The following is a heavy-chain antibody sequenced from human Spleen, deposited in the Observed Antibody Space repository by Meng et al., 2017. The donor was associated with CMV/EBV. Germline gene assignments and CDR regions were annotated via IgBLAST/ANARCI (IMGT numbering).Heavy chain of an antibody. J-gene: IGHJ4*02. Sequence: QGHLVKPGEEVTRPRRTVKVSCVASACTFSGYYMHWVRQAPGQGLEWMGWINPNSGGTNYAQKLQGLVTMTRDSSISTACMKLSRLRSDATAVYYCARAGDSSGHLGIYWGQGTLVTVSS. CDR3: ARAGDSSGHLGIY. CDR1: ACTFSGYY. CDR2: INPNSGGT. V-gene: IGHV1-2*02. D-gene: IGHD3-22*01.